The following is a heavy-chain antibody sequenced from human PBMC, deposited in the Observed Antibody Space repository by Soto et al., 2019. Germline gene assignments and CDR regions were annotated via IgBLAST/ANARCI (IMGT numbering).Heavy chain of an antibody. CDR2: ISAYNGNT. D-gene: IGHD2-2*01. Sequence: ASVKVSCKASGYTFTSYGISWVRQAPEQGLEWMGWISAYNGNTNYAQKLQGRVTMTTDTSTSTAYMELRSLRSDDTAVYYCARLYCSSTSCYEIDYWGQGTLVTVSS. V-gene: IGHV1-18*01. CDR3: ARLYCSSTSCYEIDY. J-gene: IGHJ4*02. CDR1: GYTFTSYG.